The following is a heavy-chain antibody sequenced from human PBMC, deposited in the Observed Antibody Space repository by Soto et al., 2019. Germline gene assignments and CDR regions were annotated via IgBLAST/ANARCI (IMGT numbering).Heavy chain of an antibody. D-gene: IGHD3-22*01. CDR2: ISGSGGTT. Sequence: EVQLLESGGGLVQPGGSLRLSCAASGFTFSSYSIIWVRQAPGKGLEWVSAISGSGGTTYYADSVKGRFTISRDNPKNPLWSQMNSLTAEGTAVSYCPKGGVGYYDSTGYYLYYYYGMDVWGQGTTVTVSS. CDR1: GFTFSSYS. V-gene: IGHV3-23*01. CDR3: PKGGVGYYDSTGYYLYYYYGMDV. J-gene: IGHJ6*02.